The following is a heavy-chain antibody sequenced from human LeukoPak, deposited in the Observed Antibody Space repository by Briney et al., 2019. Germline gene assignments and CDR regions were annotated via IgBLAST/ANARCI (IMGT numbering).Heavy chain of an antibody. CDR3: SRDSPDGSGTYYNDRTAY. D-gene: IGHD3-10*01. J-gene: IGHJ4*02. V-gene: IGHV1-18*01. CDR1: VYTFSSYG. Sequence: GASVNVSCKASVYTFSSYGISWVRQAPGQGLEWMGWISAYNGNTNYRQKLQGRVTMTTDTSTSTAYMDLRSRRSDDTAIYWCSRDSPDGSGTYYNDRTAYGGEGTLVTVSS. CDR2: ISAYNGNT.